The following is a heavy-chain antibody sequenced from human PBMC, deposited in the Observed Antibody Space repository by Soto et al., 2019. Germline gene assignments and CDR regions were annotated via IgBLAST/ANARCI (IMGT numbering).Heavy chain of an antibody. CDR1: GYSFTSYW. V-gene: IGHV5-51*01. Sequence: GESLKISCKGSGYSFTSYWIGWVRQMPGKGLEWMGIIYPGDSDTRYSPSFQGQVTISADKSISTAYLQWSSLKASDTAMYYCARGKGVAVAGTSFDYWGQGTLVTVSS. D-gene: IGHD6-19*01. J-gene: IGHJ4*02. CDR3: ARGKGVAVAGTSFDY. CDR2: IYPGDSDT.